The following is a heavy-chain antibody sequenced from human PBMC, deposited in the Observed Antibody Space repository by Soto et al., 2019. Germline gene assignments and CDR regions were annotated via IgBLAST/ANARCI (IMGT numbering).Heavy chain of an antibody. CDR3: ARGRRDGYNNDAFDI. Sequence: SCPTLVNPTQTLTLTCTFSGFSLSTSGMCVSWIRQPPGKALEWLALIDWDDDKYYSTSLKTRLTISKDTSKNQVVLTMTNMDPVDTATYYCARGRRDGYNNDAFDIWGQGTMVTVSS. D-gene: IGHD4-4*01. CDR1: GFSLSTSGMC. J-gene: IGHJ3*02. V-gene: IGHV2-70*01. CDR2: IDWDDDK.